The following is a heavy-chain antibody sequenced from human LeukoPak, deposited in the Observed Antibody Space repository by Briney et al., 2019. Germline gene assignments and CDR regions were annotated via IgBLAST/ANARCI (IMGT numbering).Heavy chain of an antibody. V-gene: IGHV1-69*06. Sequence: ASVKVSCKASGGTFSSYAISWVRQAPGQGLEWMGGIIPIFGTANYAQKFQGRVTITADKSTSTAYMELSSLRSEDTAVYYCARKSRYSGYDSYFDYWGQGTLVTVSS. CDR3: ARKSRYSGYDSYFDY. CDR1: GGTFSSYA. D-gene: IGHD5-12*01. CDR2: IIPIFGTA. J-gene: IGHJ4*02.